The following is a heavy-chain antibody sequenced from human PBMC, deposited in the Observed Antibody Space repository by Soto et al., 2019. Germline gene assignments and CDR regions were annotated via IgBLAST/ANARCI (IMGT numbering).Heavy chain of an antibody. D-gene: IGHD1-7*01. J-gene: IGHJ5*02. Sequence: TSETLSLTCAVSGGSMRSNNRWSWVRQPPGKGLEWIGEIFHSGSTNYNPSLKTRVTISVDRSKNQFSLKLSSVTAADTAVYYCARTESGTFDPWGQGTLVTVSS. CDR3: ARTESGTFDP. CDR1: GGSMRSNNR. V-gene: IGHV4-4*02. CDR2: IFHSGST.